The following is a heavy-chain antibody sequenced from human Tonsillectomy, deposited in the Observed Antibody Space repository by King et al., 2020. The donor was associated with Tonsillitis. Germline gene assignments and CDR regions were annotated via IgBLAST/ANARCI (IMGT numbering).Heavy chain of an antibody. Sequence: VQLVESGGGLVQPGGSLRLSCAASGFTVSSNYMSWVRQAPGKGLDWVSVIFSGGSTYYADSVKGRFTFSRDNSKNTLYLQMNSLRAEDTAVYYCARARDDYGDYWYFDLWGRGTLVTVSS. J-gene: IGHJ2*01. CDR3: ARARDDYGDYWYFDL. D-gene: IGHD4-17*01. V-gene: IGHV3-66*01. CDR1: GFTVSSNY. CDR2: IFSGGST.